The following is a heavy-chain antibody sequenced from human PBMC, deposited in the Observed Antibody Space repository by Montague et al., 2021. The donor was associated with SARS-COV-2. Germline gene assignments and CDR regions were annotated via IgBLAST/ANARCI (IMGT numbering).Heavy chain of an antibody. J-gene: IGHJ5*02. CDR3: ARGRYSSSWYGERRNWFDP. D-gene: IGHD6-13*01. Sequence: LRLSCAASGFTFSSYWMSWVRQPPGKGLEWIGEINHSGSTNYNPSLKSRVTISVDTSKNQFSLKLSSVTAADTAVYYCARGRYSSSWYGERRNWFDPWGQGTLVTVSS. V-gene: IGHV4-34*01. CDR1: GFTFSSYW. CDR2: INHSGST.